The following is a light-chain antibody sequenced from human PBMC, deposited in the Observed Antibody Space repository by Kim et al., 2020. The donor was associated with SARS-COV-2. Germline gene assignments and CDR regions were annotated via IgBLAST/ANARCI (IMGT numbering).Light chain of an antibody. CDR2: DAS. V-gene: IGKV1-39*01. CDR3: QQSHDTPYT. Sequence: SASVGDTINVSCRASQSISSNLHWYQQKPGKAPKLLMYDASTLQSGVPSRFSGSGSGTEFSLTISSLQPEDFATYYCQQSHDTPYTFGQGTKLEI. J-gene: IGKJ2*01. CDR1: QSISSN.